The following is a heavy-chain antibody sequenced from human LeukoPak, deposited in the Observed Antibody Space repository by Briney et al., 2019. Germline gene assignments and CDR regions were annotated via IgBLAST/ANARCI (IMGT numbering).Heavy chain of an antibody. J-gene: IGHJ4*02. D-gene: IGHD1-26*01. CDR2: LIPIFGTA. CDR3: ARWQGQWELKSSKGYYFDY. Sequence: ASVNVSCKASGGTFSSYAISWLRQAPGQGLKWMGGLIPIFGTANYAQKFQGRVTITADESTSTAYMELSSLRSEDTAVYYCARWQGQWELKSSKGYYFDYWAREPWSPSPQ. CDR1: GGTFSSYA. V-gene: IGHV1-69*13.